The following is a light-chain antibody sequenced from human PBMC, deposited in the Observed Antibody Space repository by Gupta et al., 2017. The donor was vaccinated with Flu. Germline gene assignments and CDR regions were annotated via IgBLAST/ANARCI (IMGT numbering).Light chain of an antibody. V-gene: IGKV3-15*01. CDR3: QQYGHWPLT. J-gene: IGKJ5*01. CDR1: HSLAGS. Sequence: VITPSSAILSVPPGDTATLSCRASHSLAGSLAWYQQMPGQAPRLLIFGPSTRATGVPARFSGSGSGTEFTLTISSLQSEDFALYYCQQYGHWPLTFGQGTRLEIK. CDR2: GPS.